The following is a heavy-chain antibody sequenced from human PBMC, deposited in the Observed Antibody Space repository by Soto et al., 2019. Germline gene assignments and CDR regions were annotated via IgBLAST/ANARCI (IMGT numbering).Heavy chain of an antibody. J-gene: IGHJ6*02. V-gene: IGHV5-51*01. CDR2: IYPGDSDT. Sequence: GESLKISCKGSGYSFTSYWIGWVRQMPGKGLEWMGIIYPGDSDTRYSPSFQGQVTISADKSISTAYLQWSSLKASDTAMYYCARAIAARPRIHHYYYYGMDVWGQGTTVTVSS. CDR3: ARAIAARPRIHHYYYYGMDV. D-gene: IGHD6-6*01. CDR1: GYSFTSYW.